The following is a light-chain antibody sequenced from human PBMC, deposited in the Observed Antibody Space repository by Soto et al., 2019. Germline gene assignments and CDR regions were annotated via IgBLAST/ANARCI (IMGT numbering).Light chain of an antibody. CDR3: QQYETYSWT. Sequence: DIQMTQSPSTLYASVGDRVTITCRASQNINTWLAWYQQKPGKGPTLLIYRASRLESGVPSRLSGSGSGTEFALTISSLQPADFATYYCQQYETYSWTVGQGTKVDTK. J-gene: IGKJ1*01. CDR2: RAS. CDR1: QNINTW. V-gene: IGKV1-5*03.